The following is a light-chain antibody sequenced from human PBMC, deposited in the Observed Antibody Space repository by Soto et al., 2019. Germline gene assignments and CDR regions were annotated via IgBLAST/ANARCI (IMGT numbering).Light chain of an antibody. CDR1: QSVSGD. CDR2: DAS. J-gene: IGKJ4*01. Sequence: EIVLTQSPATLSVSPGERATLSCRASQSVSGDLAWYHHKPGQAPRLLIYDASTRALDTPARFAGSGAGTEFTLTISSLQSEDFAVYFCQQRNNWPPVTFGGGTKVEIK. V-gene: IGKV3-15*01. CDR3: QQRNNWPPVT.